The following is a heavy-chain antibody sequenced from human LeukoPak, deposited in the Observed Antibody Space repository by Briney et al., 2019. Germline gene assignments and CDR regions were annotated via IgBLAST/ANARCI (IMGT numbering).Heavy chain of an antibody. J-gene: IGHJ2*01. CDR2: ISSSSSTI. D-gene: IGHD2-15*01. CDR3: ARVKGWWYFDL. Sequence: GGSLRLSCAASGFTFSSYSMNWVRQAPGKGLEWVSYISSSSSTIYYVDSVKGRFTISRDNAKNSLYLQMNSLRAEDTAVYYCARVKGWWYFDLWGRGTLVTVSS. V-gene: IGHV3-48*01. CDR1: GFTFSSYS.